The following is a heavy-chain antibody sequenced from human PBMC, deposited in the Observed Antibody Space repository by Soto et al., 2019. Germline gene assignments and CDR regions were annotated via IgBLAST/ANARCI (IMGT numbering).Heavy chain of an antibody. Sequence: SETLSLTCAVSGGSIISCGYSWSWIRQPPGKSLEWIGYIYHGGSTYYNPSLESRVSISVDRSKNQFSLRLSSVTAADTAVYYCARSGTGGGYCYCLXYWGQGVQVXVSS. J-gene: IGHJ4*02. D-gene: IGHD2-21*02. V-gene: IGHV4-30-2*01. CDR3: ARSGTGGGYCYCLXY. CDR1: GGSIISCGYS. CDR2: IYHGGST.